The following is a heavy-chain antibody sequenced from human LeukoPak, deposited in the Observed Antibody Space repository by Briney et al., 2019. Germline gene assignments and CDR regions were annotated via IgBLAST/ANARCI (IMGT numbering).Heavy chain of an antibody. D-gene: IGHD3-16*01. J-gene: IGHJ4*02. Sequence: RASETLSLTCTVSGGSISSYYWSWIRQPAGKGLEWIGRIYTSGSTNYNPSLKSRVTISVDTSKNQFSLKLSSVTAADTAVYYCARGERYDYVWGTHDYWGQGTLVTVSS. V-gene: IGHV4-4*07. CDR1: GGSISSYY. CDR3: ARGERYDYVWGTHDY. CDR2: IYTSGST.